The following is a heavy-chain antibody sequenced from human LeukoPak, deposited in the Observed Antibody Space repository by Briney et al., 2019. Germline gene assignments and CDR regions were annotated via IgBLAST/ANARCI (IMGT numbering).Heavy chain of an antibody. V-gene: IGHV4-59*01. J-gene: IGHJ4*02. CDR3: ARAPDY. Sequence: TGGSLRLSCAASGFSFSTSGMHWIRQPPGKGLEWIGYIYYSGSTNYNPSLKSRVTISVDTSKNQFSLKLSSVTAADTAVYYCARAPDYWGQGTLVTVSS. CDR2: IYYSGST. CDR1: GFSFSTSG.